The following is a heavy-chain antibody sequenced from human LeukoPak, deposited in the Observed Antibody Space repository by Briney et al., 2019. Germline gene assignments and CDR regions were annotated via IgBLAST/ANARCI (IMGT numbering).Heavy chain of an antibody. CDR1: GFTFSNYA. D-gene: IGHD2-21*02. CDR2: ISSSGSTI. CDR3: ARDCGGDCYSSHYYGMDV. V-gene: IGHV3-11*01. Sequence: GGSLRLSCAASGFTFSNYAMSWVRQAPGKGLEWVSYISSSGSTIYYADSVKGRFTISRDNAKNSLYLQMNSLRAEDTAVYYCARDCGGDCYSSHYYGMDVWGQGTTVTVPS. J-gene: IGHJ6*02.